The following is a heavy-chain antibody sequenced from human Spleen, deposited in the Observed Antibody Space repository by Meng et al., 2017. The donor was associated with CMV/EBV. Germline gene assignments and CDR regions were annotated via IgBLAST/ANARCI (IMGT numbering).Heavy chain of an antibody. CDR1: GFTFDAYA. V-gene: IGHV3-43D*03. CDR3: AKETDYTSSTGLLDY. J-gene: IGHJ4*02. Sequence: GGSLRLSCAASGFTFDAYAMHWVRQAPGKGLEWVSLISWDGSTIYYADSVKGRFTISRDNSKNSLYLQMNGLSAEDSALYYCAKETDYTSSTGLLDYWGQGTLVTVSS. D-gene: IGHD6-6*01. CDR2: ISWDGSTI.